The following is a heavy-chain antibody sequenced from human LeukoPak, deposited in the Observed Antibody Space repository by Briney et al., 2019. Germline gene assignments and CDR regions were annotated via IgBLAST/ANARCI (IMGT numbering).Heavy chain of an antibody. CDR3: AGVPYGGSASLFDY. J-gene: IGHJ4*02. V-gene: IGHV4-59*01. CDR2: IYSSGGT. CDR1: GGSISSYY. Sequence: PSETLSLTCTVSGGSISSYYWSWIRQPPGKGLEWIGYIYSSGGTNYNPSLKSRVTISVDTSKNQFSLKLSSVTAADTAFYYCAGVPYGGSASLFDYWGQGTLVTVSS. D-gene: IGHD6-6*01.